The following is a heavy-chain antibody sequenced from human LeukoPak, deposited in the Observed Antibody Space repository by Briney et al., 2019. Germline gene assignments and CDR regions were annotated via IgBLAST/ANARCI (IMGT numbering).Heavy chain of an antibody. V-gene: IGHV4-4*07. CDR3: ARAHSSSWYRD. CDR1: GGSISTYF. D-gene: IGHD6-13*01. Sequence: PSETLSLTCAVSGGSISTYFWSWIRQPAGKGLEWIGRIYTSGSTNYKPSLKSRVTMSVDTSKNQFSLKLSSVTAADTAVYYCARAHSSSWYRDWGQGTLVTVSS. CDR2: IYTSGST. J-gene: IGHJ4*02.